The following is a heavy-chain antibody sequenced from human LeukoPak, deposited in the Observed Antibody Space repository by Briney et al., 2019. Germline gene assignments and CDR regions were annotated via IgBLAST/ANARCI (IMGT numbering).Heavy chain of an antibody. D-gene: IGHD3-10*01. Sequence: SETLSLTCSVSGVSISSGRNYWGWIRQPPGKTLEWIGSIYSSGNTYYNPSLKSRVIILIDTAKNHFSLNLSSVTAADTAVYYCARSDGYGLVGIWGQGTMVTVSS. CDR2: IYSSGNT. V-gene: IGHV4-39*07. CDR3: ARSDGYGLVGI. CDR1: GVSISSGRNY. J-gene: IGHJ3*02.